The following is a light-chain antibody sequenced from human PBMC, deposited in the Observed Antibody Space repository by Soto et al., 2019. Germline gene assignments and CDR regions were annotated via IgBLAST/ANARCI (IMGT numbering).Light chain of an antibody. Sequence: EIVLTQSPGTLSLSPGERATLSCRASQNVSSNYLAWYQQRRGQAPRLLMYGAFIRATGIPDRISGSGSGTDFTVTISRLEPEDFAVYYCQYYGGYYGSSPRYTFGQGTKLDIK. V-gene: IGKV3-20*01. CDR3: QYYGGYYGSSPRYT. CDR1: QNVSSNY. J-gene: IGKJ2*01. CDR2: GAF.